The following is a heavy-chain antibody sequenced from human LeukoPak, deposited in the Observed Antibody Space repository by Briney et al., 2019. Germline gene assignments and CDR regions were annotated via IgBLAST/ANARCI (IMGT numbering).Heavy chain of an antibody. Sequence: GGSLRLSCAASGFTFSSYAMSWVRPAPGKGLEWVSAISGSGGSTYYAGSVKGRFTISRDNSKNTLYLQMNSLRAEDTAVYYCRVDYYDSSGYYYLYYYYYRDVGGKGTTVTISS. CDR3: RVDYYDSSGYYYLYYYYYRDV. J-gene: IGHJ6*03. CDR1: GFTFSSYA. V-gene: IGHV3-23*01. D-gene: IGHD3-22*01. CDR2: ISGSGGST.